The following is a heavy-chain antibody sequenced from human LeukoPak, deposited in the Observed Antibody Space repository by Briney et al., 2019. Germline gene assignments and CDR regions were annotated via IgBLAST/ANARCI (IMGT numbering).Heavy chain of an antibody. V-gene: IGHV3-30*18. Sequence: GGSLRLSYAASGFTFSSYGMHWVRQAPGKGLEWVAVISYDGSNKYYADSVKGRFTISRDNSKNTLYLQMNSLRAEDTAVYYCAKDAAYDILTVYGMDVWGQGTTVTVSS. CDR3: AKDAAYDILTVYGMDV. D-gene: IGHD3-9*01. J-gene: IGHJ6*02. CDR2: ISYDGSNK. CDR1: GFTFSSYG.